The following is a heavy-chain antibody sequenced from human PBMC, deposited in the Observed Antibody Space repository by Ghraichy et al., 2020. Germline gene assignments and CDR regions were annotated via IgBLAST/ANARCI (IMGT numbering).Heavy chain of an antibody. D-gene: IGHD3-3*01. CDR3: AGGTLPFLEKY. Sequence: GESLNISCVASGFTFSDYYFNWIRQTPEKRLEWISYVSGTGSVHFYADSVKGRFTVFRDNAKNSVYLQMNNLRAEDTAVYYCAGGTLPFLEKYWGQGILATVSS. V-gene: IGHV3-11*01. J-gene: IGHJ4*02. CDR1: GFTFSDYY. CDR2: VSGTGSVH.